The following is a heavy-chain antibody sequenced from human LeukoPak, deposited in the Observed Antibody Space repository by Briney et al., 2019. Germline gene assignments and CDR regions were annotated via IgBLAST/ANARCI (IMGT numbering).Heavy chain of an antibody. D-gene: IGHD2-8*01. Sequence: GGSLRLSCAASGLTFSNYGMHWVRQAPGKGLEWVAVTCYDGSNKYYADSVKGRFTISRDNSKNTLYLQMNSLRAEDTAVYYCARDRCSHGVCYKDYWGQGTLVTVSS. CDR2: TCYDGSNK. V-gene: IGHV3-33*01. CDR1: GLTFSNYG. J-gene: IGHJ4*02. CDR3: ARDRCSHGVCYKDY.